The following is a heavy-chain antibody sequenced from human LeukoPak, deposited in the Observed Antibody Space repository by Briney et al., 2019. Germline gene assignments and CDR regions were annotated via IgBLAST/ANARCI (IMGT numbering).Heavy chain of an antibody. D-gene: IGHD2-2*01. J-gene: IGHJ6*02. Sequence: PSETLSLTCTVSGGSISSYYWSWIRQPPGKGLEWIGYIYYSGSTNYNPSLKSRVTISVDTSKNQFSLKLSSVTAADTAVYYCARLSPLVVPAAERYYYYYGMDVWGQGTTVTVSS. CDR3: ARLSPLVVPAAERYYYYYGMDV. CDR2: IYYSGST. V-gene: IGHV4-59*08. CDR1: GGSISSYY.